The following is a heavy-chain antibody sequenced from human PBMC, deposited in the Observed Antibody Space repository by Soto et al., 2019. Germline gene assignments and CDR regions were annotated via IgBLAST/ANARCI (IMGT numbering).Heavy chain of an antibody. CDR3: PREAAAGRLDF. J-gene: IGHJ4*02. CDR1: GFTFSSYD. Sequence: EVQLVESGGGLVQPGGSLRLSCAASGFTFSSYDMHWVRQATGKGLEWVSAIGTAGDTYYPSSVKSRFTISREHAKKSLYLQNNSLRAGDKPVYYAPREAAAGRLDFWGQGTLVTVSS. D-gene: IGHD6-13*01. V-gene: IGHV3-13*04. CDR2: IGTAGDT.